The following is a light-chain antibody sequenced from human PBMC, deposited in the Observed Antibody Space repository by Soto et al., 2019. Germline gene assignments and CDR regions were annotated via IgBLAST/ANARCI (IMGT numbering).Light chain of an antibody. CDR3: QSYDSSLSSVV. J-gene: IGLJ2*01. CDR1: SSNIGAHYD. CDR2: GNT. V-gene: IGLV1-40*01. Sequence: QSVLTQSPSVSGAPGQRVTISCTGGSSNIGAHYDVHWYQHLPGTAPKLLISGNTNRPSGVPDRFSGSKSGTSASLAITGLQAEDEAVYYCQSYDSSLSSVVFGGGTKVTVL.